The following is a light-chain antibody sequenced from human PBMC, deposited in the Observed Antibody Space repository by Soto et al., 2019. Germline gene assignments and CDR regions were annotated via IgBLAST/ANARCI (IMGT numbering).Light chain of an antibody. CDR2: AAS. CDR3: EHYCYSPTS. J-gene: IGKJ5*01. Sequence: IVSTQSPGALSLSPGEGATLSCRAGESVSSDYLAWYQQKPGQAPRLVIYAASSSATGIPDRFSGSGSGTAFPLPIAALEPSDVVLHCCEHYCYSPTSFGKQTRADIK. CDR1: ESVSSDY. V-gene: IGKV3-20*01.